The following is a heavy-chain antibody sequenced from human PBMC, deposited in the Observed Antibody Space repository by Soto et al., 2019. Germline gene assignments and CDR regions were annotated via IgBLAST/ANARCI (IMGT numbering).Heavy chain of an antibody. CDR2: ISYDRNNK. D-gene: IGHD6-13*01. V-gene: IGHV3-30*18. Sequence: HPGGSLRLSCAASGFILRSHGMHWVRQAPGKGLEWVAVISYDRNNKYFADSVKGRFTISRDNFKNTVYLQMNSLSTDDTAVYYCAKGYIAAPGVLDGIDVWGKRRRGTVAS. CDR1: GFILRSHG. CDR3: AKGYIAAPGVLDGIDV. J-gene: IGHJ6*04.